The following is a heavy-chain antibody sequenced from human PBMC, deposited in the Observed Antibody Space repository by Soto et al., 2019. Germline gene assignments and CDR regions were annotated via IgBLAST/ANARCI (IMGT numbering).Heavy chain of an antibody. CDR1: GDSITRNSYF. Sequence: SENLSLTRTVSGDSITRNSYFWAWIRQPPGNGLEWIGSIYYSGTTYYNPSLKSRVTISVDRSKNQFSLKLSSVTAADTAVYYCARHFSVDYFDYWGQGALVTVS. V-gene: IGHV4-39*01. CDR3: ARHFSVDYFDY. J-gene: IGHJ4*02. CDR2: IYYSGTT.